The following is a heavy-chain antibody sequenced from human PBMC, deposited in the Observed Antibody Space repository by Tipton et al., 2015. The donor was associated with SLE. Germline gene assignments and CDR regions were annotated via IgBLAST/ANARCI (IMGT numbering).Heavy chain of an antibody. V-gene: IGHV4-30-4*08. CDR3: ARDYAVTHYYYYMDV. CDR1: GGSISSSSYY. J-gene: IGHJ6*03. Sequence: TLSLTCTVSGGSISSSSYYWGWIRQHPGKGLEWIGYIYYSGSTYYNPSLKSRVTISVDTSKNQFSLKLSSVTAADTAVYYCARDYAVTHYYYYMDVWGKGTTVTVSS. CDR2: IYYSGST. D-gene: IGHD4-17*01.